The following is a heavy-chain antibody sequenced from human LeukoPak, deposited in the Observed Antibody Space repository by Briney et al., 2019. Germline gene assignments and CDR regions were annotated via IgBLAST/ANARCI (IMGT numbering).Heavy chain of an antibody. Sequence: SGGSLRLSCAASGFTFNNYAMSWVRQAPGKGLEWVSSISGTGDGRNYADSVKGRFTISRDNSRNTLYLQMNTLRAEDTAVYFCAKSPVSSCRGSFCYPFDYWGQGNLVTVSS. J-gene: IGHJ4*02. D-gene: IGHD2-15*01. CDR3: AKSPVSSCRGSFCYPFDY. CDR1: GFTFNNYA. V-gene: IGHV3-23*01. CDR2: ISGTGDGR.